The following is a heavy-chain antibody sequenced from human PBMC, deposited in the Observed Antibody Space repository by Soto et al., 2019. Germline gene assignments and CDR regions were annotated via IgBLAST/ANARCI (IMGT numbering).Heavy chain of an antibody. Sequence: GSSVKVSCKASGYTFTSYYMHWVRQAPGQGLEWMGIINPSGGSTSYAQKFQGRVTMTRDTSTSTVYMELTSLRSEDTAVYYCARVVSSNWADKNYESWGQGTLVTVS. CDR3: ARVVSSNWADKNYES. CDR1: GYTFTSYY. V-gene: IGHV1-46*01. CDR2: INPSGGST. J-gene: IGHJ4*02. D-gene: IGHD7-27*01.